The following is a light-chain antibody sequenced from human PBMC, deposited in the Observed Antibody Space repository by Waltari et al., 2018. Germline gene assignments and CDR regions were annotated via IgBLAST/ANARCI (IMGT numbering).Light chain of an antibody. CDR1: SSDVGTYNY. V-gene: IGLV2-14*03. CDR3: SSYISSSTLEL. Sequence: QSALTQPASVSGSPGQSITISCTGTSSDVGTYNYVPWYQQHPGKAPKPMIFDVSIRPSGVSNRFSGSKSGNTASLTISGLQAEDEADYYCSSYISSSTLELFGGGTSLTVL. CDR2: DVS. J-gene: IGLJ2*01.